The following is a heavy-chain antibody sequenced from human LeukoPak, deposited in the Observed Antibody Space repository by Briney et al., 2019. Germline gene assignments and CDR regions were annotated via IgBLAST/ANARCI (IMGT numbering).Heavy chain of an antibody. CDR3: ARDRRPSEYIGMDV. V-gene: IGHV3-11*01. CDR2: ISESGTTV. D-gene: IGHD6-6*01. CDR1: GFTFRDHY. Sequence: GGSLRLSCAASGFTFRDHYVSWVRRAPGKGLEWISYISESGTTVFYTDSVQGRFTISRDNVKNSLSLQMNSLTAEDTAIYFCARDRRPSEYIGMDVWGQGTTVTVSS. J-gene: IGHJ6*02.